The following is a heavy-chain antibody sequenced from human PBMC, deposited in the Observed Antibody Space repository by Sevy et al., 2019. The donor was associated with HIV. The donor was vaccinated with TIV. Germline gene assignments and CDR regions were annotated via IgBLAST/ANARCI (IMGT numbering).Heavy chain of an antibody. Sequence: GGSLRLSCAASGFTFSSYAMSWVRQAPGKGLERVSAISGSGGSTYYADSVKGRFTISRDNSKNTLYLKMNSLRAEDTAVYYCAKDGYKPSVGDENYYYYYMDVWGKATTVTVSS. D-gene: IGHD1-20*01. CDR2: ISGSGGST. V-gene: IGHV3-23*01. CDR1: GFTFSSYA. J-gene: IGHJ6*03. CDR3: AKDGYKPSVGDENYYYYYMDV.